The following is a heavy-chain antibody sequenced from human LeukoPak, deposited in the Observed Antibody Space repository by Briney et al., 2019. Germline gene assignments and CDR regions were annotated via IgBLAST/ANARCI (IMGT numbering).Heavy chain of an antibody. D-gene: IGHD1-26*01. CDR3: ARDRVVGAPGAFDI. Sequence: PSETLSLTCTVSGGSISSYYWSWIRQPPGKGLEWIGYIYYSGSTNYNPSLKSRVTISADTSKNQFSLKLSSVTAADTAVYYCARDRVVGAPGAFDIWGQGTMVTVSS. J-gene: IGHJ3*02. CDR1: GGSISSYY. V-gene: IGHV4-59*01. CDR2: IYYSGST.